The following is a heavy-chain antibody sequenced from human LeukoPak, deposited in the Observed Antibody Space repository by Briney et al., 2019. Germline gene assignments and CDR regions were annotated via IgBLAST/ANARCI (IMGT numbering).Heavy chain of an antibody. CDR3: ARRTYYDYVWGSYRSGGCFDY. CDR2: INHSGST. D-gene: IGHD3-16*02. CDR1: GGSFSGYY. Sequence: NASETLSLTCAVYGGSFSGYYWSWIRQPPGKGLEWIGEINHSGSTNYNPSLKSRVTISVDTSKNQFSLKLSSVTAADTAVYYCARRTYYDYVWGSYRSGGCFDYWGQGTLVTVSS. J-gene: IGHJ4*02. V-gene: IGHV4-34*01.